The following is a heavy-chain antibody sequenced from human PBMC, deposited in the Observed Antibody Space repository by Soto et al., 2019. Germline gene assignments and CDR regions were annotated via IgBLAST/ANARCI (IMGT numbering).Heavy chain of an antibody. D-gene: IGHD2-15*01. CDR1: GFTFSGSS. CDR2: IRNKANSYAT. CDR3: IRHSPEDMIRT. V-gene: IGHV3-73*01. J-gene: IGHJ4*02. Sequence: PXGSLRLSCAASGFTFSGSSVHWVRQASGKGLEWVGRIRNKANSYATAYAASVRGRFTISRDDSKNTAFLQMNSLNTEDTAVYYCIRHSPEDMIRTWGQGTLVTVSS.